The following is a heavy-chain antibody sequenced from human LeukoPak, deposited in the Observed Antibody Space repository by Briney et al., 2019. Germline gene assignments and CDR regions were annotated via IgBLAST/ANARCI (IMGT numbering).Heavy chain of an antibody. CDR1: GGSLSAYY. Sequence: SETLSLTCAVYGGSLSAYYWSWIRQPPGKGLEWIGEINHSGSTNYNPSLKSRVSISLDMSKNRFSLKLSSVTAADTAVYYCARQRGYYGSGVVHDPWGQGTLVTVSS. V-gene: IGHV4-34*01. J-gene: IGHJ5*02. CDR3: ARQRGYYGSGVVHDP. CDR2: INHSGST. D-gene: IGHD3-10*01.